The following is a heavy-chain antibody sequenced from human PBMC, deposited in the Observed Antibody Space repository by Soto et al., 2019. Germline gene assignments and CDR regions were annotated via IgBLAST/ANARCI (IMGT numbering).Heavy chain of an antibody. V-gene: IGHV3-33*01. Sequence: QVQLVESGGGVVQPGRSLRLSCAASGFTFSSYGMHWVRQAPGKGLEWVAVIWYDGSNKYYADSVKGRFTISRDNSKNTLYLQMNSLRAEDTAVYYCARDLLKRAWPTTPFDPWGQGTLVTVSS. J-gene: IGHJ5*02. CDR2: IWYDGSNK. CDR3: ARDLLKRAWPTTPFDP. D-gene: IGHD4-17*01. CDR1: GFTFSSYG.